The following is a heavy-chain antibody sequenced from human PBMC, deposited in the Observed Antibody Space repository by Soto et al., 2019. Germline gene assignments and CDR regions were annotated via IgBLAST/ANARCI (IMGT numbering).Heavy chain of an antibody. CDR1: GLSLSTDDVG. CDR3: ARSKYSISSFDY. Sequence: SGPTLVNPTQTLTLTCTFSGLSLSTDDVGVGWIRQPPGKALDWLAVTYWDDDKRYSPSLKSRLTITKDTSKNQVLLTMTNMDPVDTATYFCARSKYSISSFDYWGQGSLGTVSS. D-gene: IGHD6-6*01. V-gene: IGHV2-5*02. J-gene: IGHJ4*02. CDR2: TYWDDDK.